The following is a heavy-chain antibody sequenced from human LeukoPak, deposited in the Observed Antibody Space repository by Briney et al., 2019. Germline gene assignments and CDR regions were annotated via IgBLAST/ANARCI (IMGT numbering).Heavy chain of an antibody. Sequence: GGSLRLSCAASGFTFSSYEMNWVRQAPGKGLEWVSAISGSGGSTYYADSVKGRFTISRDNSKNTLYLQMNSLRAEDTAVYYCAKVVVVVTAIPNYFDYWGQGTLVTVSS. D-gene: IGHD2-21*02. CDR2: ISGSGGST. CDR3: AKVVVVVTAIPNYFDY. J-gene: IGHJ4*02. V-gene: IGHV3-23*01. CDR1: GFTFSSYE.